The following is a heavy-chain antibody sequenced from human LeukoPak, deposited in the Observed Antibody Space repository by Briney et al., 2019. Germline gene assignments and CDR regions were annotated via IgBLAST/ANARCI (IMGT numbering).Heavy chain of an antibody. CDR1: GGSFSGYY. CDR2: INHSGST. Sequence: SETLSLICAVYGGSFSGYYWSWIRQPPGKGLEWIGEINHSGSTNYNPSLKSRVIISVDTSKNQFSLKLSSVTAADTAVYYCARGGGYFWGQGTLVTISS. D-gene: IGHD2-15*01. V-gene: IGHV4-34*01. J-gene: IGHJ4*02. CDR3: ARGGGYF.